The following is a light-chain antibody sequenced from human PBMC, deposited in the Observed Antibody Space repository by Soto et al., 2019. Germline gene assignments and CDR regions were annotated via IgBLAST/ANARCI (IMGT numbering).Light chain of an antibody. CDR2: DAS. J-gene: IGKJ2*01. CDR3: QQYGASPPVYA. V-gene: IGKV3-11*01. Sequence: EIVLTQSPATLSLSPGERATLSCRASQSVSSYLAWYQQKPGQAPRLLIYDASNRATGVPARFSGSGSGTDFTLTISRLEPEDFAVYYCQQYGASPPVYAFGQGIKLEIK. CDR1: QSVSSY.